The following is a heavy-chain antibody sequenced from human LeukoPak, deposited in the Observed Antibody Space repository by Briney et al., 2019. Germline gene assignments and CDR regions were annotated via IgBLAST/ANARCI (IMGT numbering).Heavy chain of an antibody. CDR1: GYTFTYYG. CDR2: INTNTGNP. CDR3: ARGWYNWNLRPTTGFDY. J-gene: IGHJ4*02. V-gene: IGHV7-4-1*02. Sequence: ASVKVSCKASGYTFTYYGLNWVRQAPGQGLECLGGINTNTGNPTYAQGFTGRFVFSLDTSVSTAYLQISSLKAEDTAVYYCARGWYNWNLRPTTGFDYWGQGTLVTVSS. D-gene: IGHD1-20*01.